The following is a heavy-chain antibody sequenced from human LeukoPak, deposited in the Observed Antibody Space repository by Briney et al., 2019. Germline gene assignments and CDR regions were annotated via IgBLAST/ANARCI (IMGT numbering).Heavy chain of an antibody. CDR3: ARGGYYGSGSYSYYYGMDV. J-gene: IGHJ6*02. D-gene: IGHD3-10*01. CDR1: GFTFDDYG. CDR2: INWNGGST. V-gene: IGHV3-20*01. Sequence: GGSLRLSCAASGFTFDDYGMSWVRQAPGKGLEWVSGINWNGGSTGYADSMKGRFTISRDNAKNSLYLQMNSLRAEDTALYHCARGGYYGSGSYSYYYGMDVWGQGTTVTVSS.